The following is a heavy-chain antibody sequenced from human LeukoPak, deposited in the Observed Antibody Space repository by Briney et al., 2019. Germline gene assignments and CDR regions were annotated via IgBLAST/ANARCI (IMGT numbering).Heavy chain of an antibody. CDR1: GFTFSSYA. D-gene: IGHD3-10*01. V-gene: IGHV3-23*01. Sequence: QAGGSLRLSCAASGFTFSSYAMSWVRQAPGKGLEWVSAISGSGGSTYYADSVKGRFTISRDNAKNSLYLQMNSLRAEDTAVYYCARAMVAVFDYWGQGTLVTVSS. CDR3: ARAMVAVFDY. CDR2: ISGSGGST. J-gene: IGHJ4*02.